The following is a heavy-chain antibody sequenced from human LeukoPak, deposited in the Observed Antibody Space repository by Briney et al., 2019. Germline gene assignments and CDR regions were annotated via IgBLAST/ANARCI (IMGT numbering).Heavy chain of an antibody. J-gene: IGHJ4*02. CDR1: GFTFSSYT. D-gene: IGHD3-3*01. V-gene: IGHV3-30*18. Sequence: PGGSLRLSCAASGFTFSSYTMNWVRQAPGKGLEWVAVISYDGSNKYYADSVKGRFTISRDNSKNTVYLQMNRLRAEDTAVYYCAKFSYFWSGYYGDGIDYWGQGTLVTVSS. CDR2: ISYDGSNK. CDR3: AKFSYFWSGYYGDGIDY.